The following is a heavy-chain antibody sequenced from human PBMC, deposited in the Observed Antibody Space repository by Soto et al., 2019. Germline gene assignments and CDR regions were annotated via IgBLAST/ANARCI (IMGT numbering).Heavy chain of an antibody. D-gene: IGHD4-17*01. V-gene: IGHV5-10-1*01. J-gene: IGHJ6*02. CDR3: ARATVTLFYYYYGMDV. Sequence: PGESLKISCKGSGYSFTSYWISWVRQMPGKGLEWMGRIDPSDSYTNYSPSFQGHVTISADKSISTAYLQWSSLKASDTAMYYCARATVTLFYYYYGMDVWGQGTTVTVSS. CDR2: IDPSDSYT. CDR1: GYSFTSYW.